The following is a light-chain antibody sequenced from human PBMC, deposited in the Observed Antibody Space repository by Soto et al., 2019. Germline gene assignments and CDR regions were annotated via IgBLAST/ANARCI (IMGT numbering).Light chain of an antibody. CDR3: QQYNVYSCT. J-gene: IGKJ1*01. CDR1: QNINSW. Sequence: DIHMTQSPSTLSASVGDRVTITCRASQNINSWLAWYQQKPGKAPKLLIYEASSLEKGVPARFGGSGSGTEFTLTISSLQPDDFATYYSQQYNVYSCTFGQGNKVEIK. CDR2: EAS. V-gene: IGKV1-5*03.